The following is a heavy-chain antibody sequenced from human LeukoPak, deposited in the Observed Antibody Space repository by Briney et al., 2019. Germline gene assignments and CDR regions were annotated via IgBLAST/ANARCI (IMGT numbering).Heavy chain of an antibody. CDR3: ALDCSGWSDDSFDI. CDR1: GASISFYY. Sequence: SETLSLTCTVSGASISFYYWSWIRQPPGKGLEWIGYIYHSGSTKYNPSLKSRVTMSIDTSKNQFSLNLKSVTAADTAVYYCALDCSGWSDDSFDIWGHGTMVTISS. CDR2: IYHSGST. J-gene: IGHJ3*02. V-gene: IGHV4-59*01. D-gene: IGHD6-13*01.